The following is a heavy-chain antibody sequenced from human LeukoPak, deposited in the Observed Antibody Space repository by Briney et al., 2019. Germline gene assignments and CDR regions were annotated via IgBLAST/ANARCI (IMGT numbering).Heavy chain of an antibody. CDR1: GFTFSDYY. V-gene: IGHV3-11*01. J-gene: IGHJ4*02. Sequence: GGSLRLSCAASGFTFSDYYMTWIRQAPGKGLEWVSYINGGGSSIYYADSVKGRFTISRDNAKNSLYLQMNSLRAEDTAVYYCASGYNYGLQDPFQYWGQGTLVTVSS. D-gene: IGHD5-18*01. CDR2: INGGGSSI. CDR3: ASGYNYGLQDPFQY.